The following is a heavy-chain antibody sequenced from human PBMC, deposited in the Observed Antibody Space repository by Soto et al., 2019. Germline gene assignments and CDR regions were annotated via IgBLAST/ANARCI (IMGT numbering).Heavy chain of an antibody. CDR3: AVSWYFGEFGLDV. CDR1: GFTFSSYW. J-gene: IGHJ4*02. Sequence: WGSLRLSCAASGFTFSSYWMSWVRQAPGKGLEWVANINKDGSEEKYVDSVKGRFIVSRDNGKSSMYLEMNSLRAEDTAVYYCAVSWYFGEFGLDVWGQGTRVTVSS. CDR2: INKDGSEE. D-gene: IGHD3-10*01. V-gene: IGHV3-7*02.